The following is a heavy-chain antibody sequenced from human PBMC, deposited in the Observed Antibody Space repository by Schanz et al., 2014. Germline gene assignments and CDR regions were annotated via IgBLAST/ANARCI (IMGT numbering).Heavy chain of an antibody. J-gene: IGHJ4*02. Sequence: EVQLVESGGGLVRPGGSLRLSCTTSGLIFSTYTLNWVRQAPGKGLEWISYISFSGNTIYYADSVKGRFTISRDNAKNSVFLQMNSLRAGDTAVYYCAKDGRLPYYGTGSDFDYWGQGTLVAVSS. D-gene: IGHD3-22*01. CDR2: ISFSGNTI. CDR1: GLIFSTYT. V-gene: IGHV3-48*01. CDR3: AKDGRLPYYGTGSDFDY.